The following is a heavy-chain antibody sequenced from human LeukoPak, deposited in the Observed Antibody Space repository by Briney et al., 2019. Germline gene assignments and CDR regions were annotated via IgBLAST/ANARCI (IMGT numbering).Heavy chain of an antibody. V-gene: IGHV4-39*01. D-gene: IGHD3-22*01. J-gene: IGHJ5*02. CDR3: ASVYYDSSGYSNNWFDP. CDR2: IYYSGST. CDR1: GGSISSSSYY. Sequence: SETLSLTCTVSGGSISSSSYYWGWIRQPPGKGLEWIGSIYYSGSTYYNPSLKSRVTISVDTSKNQFSLKLSSVTAADTAVYYCASVYYDSSGYSNNWFDPWGQGTLVTVSS.